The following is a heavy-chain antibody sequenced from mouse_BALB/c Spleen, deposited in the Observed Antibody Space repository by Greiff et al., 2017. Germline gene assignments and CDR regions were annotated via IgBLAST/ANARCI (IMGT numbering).Heavy chain of an antibody. J-gene: IGHJ1*01. CDR1: GYTFTNYW. Sequence: VMLVESGAELVRPGTSVKMSCKAAGYTFTNYWIGWVKQRPGHGLEWIGDIYPGGGYTNYNEKFKGKATLTADKSSSTAYMQLSSLTSDDSAVYFCARGYYGSSRYWYFDVWGAGTTVTVSS. CDR3: ARGYYGSSRYWYFDV. D-gene: IGHD1-1*01. CDR2: IYPGGGYT. V-gene: IGHV1-63*02.